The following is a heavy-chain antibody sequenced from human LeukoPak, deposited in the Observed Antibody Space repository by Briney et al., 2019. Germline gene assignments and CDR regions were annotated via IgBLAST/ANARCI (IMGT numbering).Heavy chain of an antibody. Sequence: PSETLSLTCAVYGGPFSGFYWSWIRQPPGKGLEWIGEINHSGSTNYNPSLKSRVTISVDTSKNQFSLKLTSVTAADTAVYYCASRDFWSGYYKGIDYWGQGALVTVSS. V-gene: IGHV4-34*01. CDR2: INHSGST. CDR1: GGPFSGFY. J-gene: IGHJ4*02. CDR3: ASRDFWSGYYKGIDY. D-gene: IGHD3-3*01.